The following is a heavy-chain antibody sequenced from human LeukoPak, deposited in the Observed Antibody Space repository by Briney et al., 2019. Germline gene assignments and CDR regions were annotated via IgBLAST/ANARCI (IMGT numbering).Heavy chain of an antibody. CDR3: ARVTEVGATDY. V-gene: IGHV3-53*01. CDR1: GFTFSSYW. J-gene: IGHJ4*02. Sequence: TGGSLRLSCAASGFTFSSYWMHWVRQAPGKGLVWVSVIYSGGSTYYADSVKGRFTISRDNSKNTLYLQMNSLRAEDTAVYYCARVTEVGATDYWGQGTLVTVSS. CDR2: IYSGGST. D-gene: IGHD1-26*01.